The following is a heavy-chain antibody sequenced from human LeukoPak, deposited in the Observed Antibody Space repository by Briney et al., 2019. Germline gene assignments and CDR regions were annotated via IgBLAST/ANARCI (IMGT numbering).Heavy chain of an antibody. D-gene: IGHD1-26*01. Sequence: SETLSLTCTVSGGSISSSSYYWGWIRQPPGKGLEWIGSIYYSGSTYYNPSLKSRVTISVDTSKNQFSLKLSSVTAADTAVYYCARKVRSYAGIDYWGQGTLVTVSS. V-gene: IGHV4-39*07. CDR3: ARKVRSYAGIDY. J-gene: IGHJ4*02. CDR1: GGSISSSSYY. CDR2: IYYSGST.